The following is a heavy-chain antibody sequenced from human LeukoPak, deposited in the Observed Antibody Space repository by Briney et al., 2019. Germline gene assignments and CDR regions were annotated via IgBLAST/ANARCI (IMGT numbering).Heavy chain of an antibody. V-gene: IGHV3-9*01. CDR3: AKDNRRHYTSGPNPDSLH. CDR2: ISWNSGSI. D-gene: IGHD6-19*01. Sequence: PGGSLRLSCARSGLIFNNYSTHWVRHPPGKGLEWVSCISWNSGSIDYADSVKGRFTISRDNAKNSLYLQINSLRVEDTAFYYCAKDNRRHYTSGPNPDSLHWGQGALVTVSS. J-gene: IGHJ4*02. CDR1: GLIFNNYS.